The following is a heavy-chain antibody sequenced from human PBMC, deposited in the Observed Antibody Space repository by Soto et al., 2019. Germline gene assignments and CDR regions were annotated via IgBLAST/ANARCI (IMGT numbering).Heavy chain of an antibody. CDR3: AREVMAYSGYGTAWYFDY. D-gene: IGHD5-12*01. CDR2: INHSGST. V-gene: IGHV4-34*01. J-gene: IGHJ4*02. CDR1: GGSFSGYY. Sequence: SETLSLTCAVYGGSFSGYYWSWIRQPPGKGLEWIGEINHSGSTNYNPSLKSRVTISVDTSKNQFSLKLSSVTAADTAVYYCAREVMAYSGYGTAWYFDYWGQGTLVTVSS.